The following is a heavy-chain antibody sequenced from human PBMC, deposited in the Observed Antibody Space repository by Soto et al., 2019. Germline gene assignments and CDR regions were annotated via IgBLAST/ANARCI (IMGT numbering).Heavy chain of an antibody. CDR1: GDTFTGYY. CDR3: ARDRVTMVITVDYYYGMDV. Sequence: DSVKVSCKASGDTFTGYYMHWVRQAPGQGLEWMGWINPNSGGTNYAQKFQGWVTMTRDTSISTAYMELSRLRSDDTAVYYCARDRVTMVITVDYYYGMDVWGPXTTVTVSS. CDR2: INPNSGGT. V-gene: IGHV1-2*04. J-gene: IGHJ6*02. D-gene: IGHD3-16*01.